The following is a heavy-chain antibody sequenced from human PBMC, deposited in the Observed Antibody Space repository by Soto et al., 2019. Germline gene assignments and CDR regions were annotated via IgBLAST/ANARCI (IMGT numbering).Heavy chain of an antibody. V-gene: IGHV1-3*01. Sequence: ASVKVSCKASGYTFTSYAMHWVRQAPGQRLEWMGWINAGNGNTKYSQKFQGRVTITRDTSASTAYMELSSLRSEDTAVYYCARPRHRIAAAGEFDPWGQGTLVTVSS. CDR2: INAGNGNT. J-gene: IGHJ5*02. D-gene: IGHD6-13*01. CDR3: ARPRHRIAAAGEFDP. CDR1: GYTFTSYA.